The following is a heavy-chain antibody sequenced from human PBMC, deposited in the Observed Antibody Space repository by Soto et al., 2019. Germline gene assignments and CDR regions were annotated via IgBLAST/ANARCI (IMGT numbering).Heavy chain of an antibody. CDR2: ISYDGSNK. J-gene: IGHJ4*02. D-gene: IGHD6-13*01. V-gene: IGHV3-30-3*01. CDR3: ARGIGSSWYVFDY. CDR1: GFTFSSYA. Sequence: QVQLVESGRGVVQPGRSLRLSCAASGFTFSSYAMHWVRQAPGKGLEWVAVISYDGSNKYYADSVKGRFTISRDNSKNTLYLQMNSLRAEDTAVYYCARGIGSSWYVFDYWGQGTLVTVSS.